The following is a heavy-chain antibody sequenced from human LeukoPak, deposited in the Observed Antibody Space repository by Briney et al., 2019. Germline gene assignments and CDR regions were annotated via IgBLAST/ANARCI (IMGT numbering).Heavy chain of an antibody. Sequence: SGTLSLTCAVSGGSISSSNWWSWVRQPPGKGLEWIGSIYYSGSTYYNPSLKSRVTISVDTSKNQFSLKLSSVTAADTAVYYCARGKGSGWYPGPYYFDYWGQGTLVTVSS. CDR2: IYYSGST. CDR1: GGSISSSNW. V-gene: IGHV4-4*02. J-gene: IGHJ4*02. CDR3: ARGKGSGWYPGPYYFDY. D-gene: IGHD6-19*01.